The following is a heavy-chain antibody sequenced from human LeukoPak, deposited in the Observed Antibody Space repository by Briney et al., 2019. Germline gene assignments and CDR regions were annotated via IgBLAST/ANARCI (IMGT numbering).Heavy chain of an antibody. CDR3: ARDERLTGTPDAFQI. Sequence: GGSLRLSCAASGFTFSSYSMNWVRQAPGRGLEWVSSISSSSSYIYYADSVKGRFTISRDNAKNSLYLQMNSLRADDTAVYYCARDERLTGTPDAFQIWGQGTRVTVSS. J-gene: IGHJ3*02. V-gene: IGHV3-21*01. D-gene: IGHD1/OR15-1a*01. CDR2: ISSSSSYI. CDR1: GFTFSSYS.